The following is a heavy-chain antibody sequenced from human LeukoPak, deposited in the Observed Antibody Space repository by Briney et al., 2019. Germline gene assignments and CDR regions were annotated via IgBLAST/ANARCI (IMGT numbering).Heavy chain of an antibody. CDR1: GGSISSSTYY. CDR2: IYYTGDT. J-gene: IGHJ3*02. D-gene: IGHD4-11*01. CDR3: ARPPIVTTLDGFDI. Sequence: SETLSLPCTVSGGSISSSTYYWGWIGQPPGKGLEWIGSIYYTGDTYYNPSLKSRVTISVDTSKNQFSLKLSSVTAADTAVYYCARPPIVTTLDGFDIWGQGTMITVSS. V-gene: IGHV4-39*01.